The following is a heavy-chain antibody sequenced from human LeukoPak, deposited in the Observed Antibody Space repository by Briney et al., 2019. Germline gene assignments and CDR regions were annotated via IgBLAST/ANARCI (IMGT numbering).Heavy chain of an antibody. Sequence: PGGSLRLSCAASGFTFSSYSMNWVRQAPGKGLEWVSSISSSSSYIYYADSVKGRFTISRDNAKNSLYLQMNSLRAEDTAVYYCARDLSGTTGPNAFDIWGQGTMVTVSS. J-gene: IGHJ3*02. CDR1: GFTFSSYS. D-gene: IGHD1-1*01. V-gene: IGHV3-21*01. CDR3: ARDLSGTTGPNAFDI. CDR2: ISSSSSYI.